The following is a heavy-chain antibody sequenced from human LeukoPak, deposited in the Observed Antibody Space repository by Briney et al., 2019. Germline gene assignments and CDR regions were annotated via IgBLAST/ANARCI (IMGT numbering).Heavy chain of an antibody. Sequence: PSETLSLTCTVSGGSISSYSWSWIRQPPGKGLEWIGYIYYSGSTNYNPSLKSRVTISVDTSKNQFSLKLSSVTAADTAVYYCARDRRSNGYYYYGMDVWGQGTTVTVSS. V-gene: IGHV4-59*12. CDR3: ARDRRSNGYYYYGMDV. J-gene: IGHJ6*02. CDR2: IYYSGST. D-gene: IGHD4-11*01. CDR1: GGSISSYS.